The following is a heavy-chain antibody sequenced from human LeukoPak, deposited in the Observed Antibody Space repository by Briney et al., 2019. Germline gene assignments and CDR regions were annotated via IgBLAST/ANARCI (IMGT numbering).Heavy chain of an antibody. V-gene: IGHV1-2*02. J-gene: IGHJ6*03. Sequence: ASVKVSCKASGYTFTGYYMHWVRQAPGQGLEWTGWINPNSGGTNYAQKFQGRVTMTRDTSISTAYMELSRLRSDDTAVYYCATSVTTLRDYYYMDVWGKGTTVIISS. D-gene: IGHD4-11*01. CDR1: GYTFTGYY. CDR3: ATSVTTLRDYYYMDV. CDR2: INPNSGGT.